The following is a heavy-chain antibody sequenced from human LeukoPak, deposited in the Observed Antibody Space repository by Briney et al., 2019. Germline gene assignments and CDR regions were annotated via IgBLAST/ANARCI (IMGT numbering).Heavy chain of an antibody. V-gene: IGHV3-20*04. CDR2: INWNGGST. J-gene: IGHJ4*02. CDR1: GFPIDDYG. CDR3: ARSVAASRDY. D-gene: IGHD2-15*01. Sequence: GSLRLSCAASGFPIDDYGMSWVRQAPGKGLEWVSGINWNGGSTGYADSVKGRFTISRDNAKNSLYLHMNSLRAEDTALYYCARSVAASRDYWGQGTLVTVSS.